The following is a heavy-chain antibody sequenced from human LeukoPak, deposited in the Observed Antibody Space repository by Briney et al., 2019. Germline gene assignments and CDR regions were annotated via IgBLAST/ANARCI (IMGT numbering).Heavy chain of an antibody. J-gene: IGHJ3*02. Sequence: GGSLRLSCAASGFTFSSYGMNWVRQAPGKGLEWVSSISSSSSYIYYADSVKGRFTISRDNAKNSLYLQMNSLRAEDTAVYYCARGPLAVAGAFDMWGQGTMVTVSS. V-gene: IGHV3-21*01. CDR2: ISSSSSYI. CDR3: ARGPLAVAGAFDM. D-gene: IGHD6-19*01. CDR1: GFTFSSYG.